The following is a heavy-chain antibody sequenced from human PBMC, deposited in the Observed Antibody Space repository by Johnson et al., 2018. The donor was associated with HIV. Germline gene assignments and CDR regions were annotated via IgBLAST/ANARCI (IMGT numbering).Heavy chain of an antibody. CDR2: IYSGGST. J-gene: IGHJ3*02. CDR1: GFTVSSNY. V-gene: IGHV3-66*01. D-gene: IGHD6-13*01. Sequence: EVQLVESGGGLVQPGGSLRLSCAASGFTVSSNYMSWIRQAPGKGLEWVSVIYSGGSTYYADSVKGRFTLSRDNSKNSLYLQMNSLRAEDTAVYYCDCIAAATRAFDIWGQGTMVTVSS. CDR3: DCIAAATRAFDI.